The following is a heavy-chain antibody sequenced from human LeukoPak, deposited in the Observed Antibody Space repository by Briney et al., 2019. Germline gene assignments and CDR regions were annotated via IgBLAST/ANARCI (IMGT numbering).Heavy chain of an antibody. CDR3: AKALVSSCHGCYFDS. J-gene: IGHJ4*02. D-gene: IGHD6-13*01. CDR2: ISGPGGST. Sequence: GRSLRLSSAASGFTSCGYAMSGGRDGPGRGVGWVLAISGPGGSTSYAASVKGGFPFSREHSKNTLYLHLNSLRAEAPAVYSCAKALVSSCHGCYFDSWGQGTLVTVSS. CDR1: GFTSCGYA. V-gene: IGHV3-23*01.